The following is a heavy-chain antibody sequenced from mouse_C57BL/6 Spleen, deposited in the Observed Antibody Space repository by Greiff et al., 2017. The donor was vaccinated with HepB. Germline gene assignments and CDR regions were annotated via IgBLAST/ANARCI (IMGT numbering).Heavy chain of an antibody. CDR3: AVYYSNYVGYAMDY. CDR1: GYTFTSYW. D-gene: IGHD2-5*01. CDR2: IDPSDSET. Sequence: VKLQQPGAELVRPGSSVKLSCKASGYTFTSYWMHWVKQRPIQGLEWIGNIDPSDSETHYNQKFKDKATLTVDKSSSTAYMQLSSLTSEDSAVYYCAVYYSNYVGYAMDYWGQGTSVTVSS. J-gene: IGHJ4*01. V-gene: IGHV1-52*01.